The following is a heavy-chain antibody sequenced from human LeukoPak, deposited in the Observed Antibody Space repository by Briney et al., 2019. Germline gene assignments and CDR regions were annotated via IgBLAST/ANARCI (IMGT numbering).Heavy chain of an antibody. D-gene: IGHD2-2*01. J-gene: IGHJ6*02. V-gene: IGHV4-61*01. CDR3: ARSYCSSTSWGCYYYGMDV. CDR1: GGSVSSRSYY. CDR2: IYYSGST. Sequence: SETLSLTCTVSGGSVSSRSYYWSWIRQPPGKGLEWIGYIYYSGSTNYNPSLKSRVTISVDTSKNQFSLKLSSVTAADTAVYYCARSYCSSTSWGCYYYGMDVWGQGTTVTVSS.